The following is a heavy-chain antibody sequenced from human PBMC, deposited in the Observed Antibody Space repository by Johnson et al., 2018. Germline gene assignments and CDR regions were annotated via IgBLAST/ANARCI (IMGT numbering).Heavy chain of an antibody. J-gene: IGHJ3*02. CDR3: ARDRSNAFDI. CDR2: ISYDGNNK. Sequence: QVQLVESGGGVVQPGRSLRLSCAASGFFFSRSAMHWVRQAPGTGLEWVALISYDGNNKYYADSVQGRFTISRDNSKNMLFLQMNSLKIEDTAVYYCARDRSNAFDIWGQGTMVTVSS. V-gene: IGHV3-30*14. CDR1: GFFFSRSA.